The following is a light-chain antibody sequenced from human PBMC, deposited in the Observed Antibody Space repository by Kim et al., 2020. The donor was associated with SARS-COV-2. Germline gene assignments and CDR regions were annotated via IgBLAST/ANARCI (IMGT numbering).Light chain of an antibody. Sequence: GQSITISCTGSSSDVGSYNYVSWYLQHPGKAPKLIIYDVSNRPSGVSIRFSGSKSGNTASLTISGLQAEDEAEYYCCSYTSSSLFVFGSGTKVTVL. CDR3: CSYTSSSLFV. J-gene: IGLJ1*01. V-gene: IGLV2-14*03. CDR1: SSDVGSYNY. CDR2: DVS.